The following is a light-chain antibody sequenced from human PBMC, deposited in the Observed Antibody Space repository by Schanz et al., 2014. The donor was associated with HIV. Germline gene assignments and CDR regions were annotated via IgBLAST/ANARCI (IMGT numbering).Light chain of an antibody. V-gene: IGKV3-15*01. J-gene: IGKJ4*01. CDR3: QQYGSSPRLT. Sequence: EIVLTQSPATLSVSPGERATLSCRASQTVSNNLAWYQQKPGQAPRLLIYGASTRVTGIPARFSGSGSGTEFTLTISSLQSEDFAVYYCQQYGSSPRLTFGGGTTVEIK. CDR2: GAS. CDR1: QTVSNN.